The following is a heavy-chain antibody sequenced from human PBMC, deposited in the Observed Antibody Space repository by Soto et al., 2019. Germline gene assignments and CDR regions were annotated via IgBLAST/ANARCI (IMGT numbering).Heavy chain of an antibody. CDR2: VRGNGDPP. Sequence: PGGSLRLSCSASGFTFSSSAMHWDRQAPGKGLEYVSGVRGNGDPPFYADSVKGRFTISRDNSKNTLYLQMSGLSAADTVVYYCVTGRSGNNFDFCDWDKGALVAVSS. V-gene: IGHV3-64D*06. J-gene: IGHJ4*01. D-gene: IGHD6-19*01. CDR1: GFTFSSSA. CDR3: VTGRSGNNFDFCD.